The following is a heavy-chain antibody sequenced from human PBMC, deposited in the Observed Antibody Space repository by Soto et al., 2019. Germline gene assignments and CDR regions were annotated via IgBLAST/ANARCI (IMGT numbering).Heavy chain of an antibody. CDR1: GGSISSGGYY. D-gene: IGHD3-22*01. J-gene: IGHJ4*02. V-gene: IGHV4-31*03. Sequence: QVQLQGSGPGLVKPSQTLSLTCTVSGGSISSGGYYWSWIRQHPGKGLEWIGYIYYSGSTYYTPSLKSRVTISVDTSKNQFSLKLKSVTAADTAVYFCARGGWSDYHDSGGLDLWVWGQGTLVTVSS. CDR3: ARGGWSDYHDSGGLDLWV. CDR2: IYYSGST.